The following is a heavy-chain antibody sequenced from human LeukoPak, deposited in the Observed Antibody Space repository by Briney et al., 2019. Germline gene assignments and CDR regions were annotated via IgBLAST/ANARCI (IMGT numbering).Heavy chain of an antibody. V-gene: IGHV3-33*01. Sequence: GGSLRLSCAASGFTFSSYGMHWVRQAPGKGLEWVAVIWYDGSNKYYADSVKGRFTISRDNSKNTLYLQMNSLRAEDTAVYYCARGGSYGGHKFDYWGQGTLVTVSS. J-gene: IGHJ4*02. CDR1: GFTFSSYG. CDR2: IWYDGSNK. CDR3: ARGGSYGGHKFDY. D-gene: IGHD5-18*01.